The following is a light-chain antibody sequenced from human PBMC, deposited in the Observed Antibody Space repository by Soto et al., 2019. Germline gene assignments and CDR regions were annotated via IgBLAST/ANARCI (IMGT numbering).Light chain of an antibody. Sequence: AIQLTQSPSSLSASVGDRVTITCRASQGIRSSLAWFQQKAGNPPKVLIYEASVLETGVSSRFSGSGSGTDFTLSISSLQPGDFATYYCQQFNSYPWTFGQGTTVEVK. CDR2: EAS. V-gene: IGKV1-13*02. CDR1: QGIRSS. CDR3: QQFNSYPWT. J-gene: IGKJ1*01.